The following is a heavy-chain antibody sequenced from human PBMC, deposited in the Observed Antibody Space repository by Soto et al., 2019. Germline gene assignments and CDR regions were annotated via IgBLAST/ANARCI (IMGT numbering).Heavy chain of an antibody. CDR3: ASDRGYGSGSSYNREGGYFDY. CDR1: GFTFDDYG. J-gene: IGHJ4*02. Sequence: EVQLVESGGGVVRPGGSLRLSCAASGFTFDDYGMSWVRQAPGKGLEWVSGINWNGGSTGYADSVKGRFTISRDNAKNTLYLQMNILRAEDTALYYCASDRGYGSGSSYNREGGYFDYWGQGTLVTVSS. CDR2: INWNGGST. D-gene: IGHD3-10*01. V-gene: IGHV3-20*04.